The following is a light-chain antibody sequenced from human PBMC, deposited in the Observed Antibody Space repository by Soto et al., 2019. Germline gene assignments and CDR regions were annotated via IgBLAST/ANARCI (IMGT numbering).Light chain of an antibody. CDR1: QSLLNSKGYNY. CDR3: MQALRTPFT. J-gene: IGKJ5*01. V-gene: IGKV2-28*01. Sequence: DIVMTQSPFSLPVTPGQPASISCRSSQSLLNSKGYNYLDWYLQKPGQSPQLLIYMASTRSYGVPDRYSGSGSGTDFTLKISRVGAEDVGVYYCMQALRTPFTFGQGTRREI. CDR2: MAS.